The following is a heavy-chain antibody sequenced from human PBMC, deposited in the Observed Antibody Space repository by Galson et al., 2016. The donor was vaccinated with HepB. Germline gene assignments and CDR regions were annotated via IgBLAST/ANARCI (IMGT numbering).Heavy chain of an antibody. J-gene: IGHJ4*02. Sequence: SLRLSCAASGFSFSNCWMSWVRQAPGKGLEWVANIKYDGTEKSYVGSVKGRLTISRDNAKNSLYLQMNSLRVEDTAMYYCAKDAYSRGDYWGQGTLVTVSS. CDR3: AKDAYSRGDY. D-gene: IGHD6-13*01. CDR1: GFSFSNCW. CDR2: IKYDGTEK. V-gene: IGHV3-7*05.